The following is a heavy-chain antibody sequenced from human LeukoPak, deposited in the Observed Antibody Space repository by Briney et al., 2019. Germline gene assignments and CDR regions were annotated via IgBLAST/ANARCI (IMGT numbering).Heavy chain of an antibody. CDR3: ARGGKATVVTM. V-gene: IGHV4-4*07. CDR2: IYSSGST. CDR1: GGSINSYC. D-gene: IGHD4-23*01. Sequence: PSDTLSLTCTVSGGSINSYCWSWIRQPAGKGLEWIGRIYSSGSTNYNPSLKSRVSMSVDTSKNQFSLKLTSVTAADTAVYYCARGGKATVVTMWGQGILVTVSS. J-gene: IGHJ4*02.